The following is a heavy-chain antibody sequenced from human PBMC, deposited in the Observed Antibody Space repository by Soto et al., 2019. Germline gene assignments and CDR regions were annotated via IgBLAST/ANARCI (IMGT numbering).Heavy chain of an antibody. D-gene: IGHD2-2*01. CDR1: GFTFSTYT. V-gene: IGHV3-23*01. CDR3: AKARCSTTKCYLPDY. J-gene: IGHJ4*02. CDR2: ISGSGASP. Sequence: GGSLRLSCAASGFTFSTYTMSWVRRAPGKGLEWVSAISGSGASPSYADSVQGRFTISRDNPKRTLYLQMNNLRAEDTAVYYCAKARCSTTKCYLPDYWAQGSLVTVS.